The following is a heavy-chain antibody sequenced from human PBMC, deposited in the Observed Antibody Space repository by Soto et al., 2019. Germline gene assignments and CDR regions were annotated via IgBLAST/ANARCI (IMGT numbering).Heavy chain of an antibody. Sequence: QVQLGESGGGVVQPGRSLTLSCSASGFTFSSYGMHWVRQAPCKGLERVAVISYDGSNKYYADSVKGRFTISRDNSKNTLYLHMHSLRAEDTAVYYCAKAHEGASTAMVTHRDEAGSGMGYWGQGNLVTVSS. CDR3: AKAHEGASTAMVTHRDEAGSGMGY. D-gene: IGHD5-18*01. CDR1: GFTFSSYG. J-gene: IGHJ4*02. V-gene: IGHV3-30*18. CDR2: ISYDGSNK.